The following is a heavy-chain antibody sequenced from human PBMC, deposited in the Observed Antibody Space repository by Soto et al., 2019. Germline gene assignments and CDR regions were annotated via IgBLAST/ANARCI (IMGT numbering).Heavy chain of an antibody. J-gene: IGHJ4*02. D-gene: IGHD2-21*02. V-gene: IGHV3-72*01. CDR3: STTVITAPLFEY. Sequence: EVQLVESGGGLVQPGGSLRPSVEGLGFTFSAHSLDGSRRPPGKGLEWLGRIRNKPNGHTTAYAASVKGRFTISRDDSKNLVYLQMNSLKSEDTALYYCSTTVITAPLFEYWGQGTLVAVSS. CDR2: IRNKPNGHTT. CDR1: GFTFSAHS.